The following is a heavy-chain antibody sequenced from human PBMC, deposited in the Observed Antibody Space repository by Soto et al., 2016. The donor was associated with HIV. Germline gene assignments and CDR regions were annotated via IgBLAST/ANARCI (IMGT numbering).Heavy chain of an antibody. CDR2: FSGSGGST. V-gene: IGHV3-23*01. CDR1: GFTFSNYA. J-gene: IGHJ4*02. D-gene: IGHD1-26*01. CDR3: AKDLSGNYESPRYFDY. Sequence: EVQLLESGGGLVQPGGSLRLSCAASGFTFSNYAMSWVRQAPGKGLEWVSGFSGSGGSTYYADSVKGRFTISRDNSKNTLYLQMNSLRAEDTAVYYCAKDLSGNYESPRYFDYWGQGTLVTVSS.